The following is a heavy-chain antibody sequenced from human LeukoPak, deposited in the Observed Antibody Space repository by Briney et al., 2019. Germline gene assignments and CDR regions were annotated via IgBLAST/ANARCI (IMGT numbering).Heavy chain of an antibody. J-gene: IGHJ4*02. CDR2: ISSSAGTT. CDR3: ARQQQQLWYD. CDR1: GFTFSHAW. V-gene: IGHV3-11*04. Sequence: KPGGSLRLSCAASGFTFSHAWMSWLRQAPGKGLEWVSYISSSAGTTYYADSVKGRFTISRDNAKNSLYLQMNSLRAADTAVYFCARQQQQLWYDWGRGTLVTVSS. D-gene: IGHD5-18*01.